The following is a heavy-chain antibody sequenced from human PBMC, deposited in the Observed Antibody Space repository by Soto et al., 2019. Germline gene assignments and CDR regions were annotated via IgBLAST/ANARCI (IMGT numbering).Heavy chain of an antibody. J-gene: IGHJ4*02. Sequence: QVQLVQSGAEVKKPGSSVKVSCKASGGTFSSYAISWVRQAAGQGLEWMGGINPIFGTANYAQKFQGRVTITADESTSTAYMELSSLRSEDTAVYYCARAKNYYDSSGLGYWGQGTLVTVSS. D-gene: IGHD3-22*01. CDR2: INPIFGTA. CDR1: GGTFSSYA. CDR3: ARAKNYYDSSGLGY. V-gene: IGHV1-69*01.